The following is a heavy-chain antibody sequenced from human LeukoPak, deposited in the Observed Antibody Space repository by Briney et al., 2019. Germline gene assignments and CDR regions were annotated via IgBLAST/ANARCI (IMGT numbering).Heavy chain of an antibody. J-gene: IGHJ4*02. CDR1: GGSFSGYY. Sequence: SETLSLTCAAYGGSFSGYYWSWIRQPPGKGLEWIGEINHSGSTNYNPSLKSRVTISVDTSKNQFSLKLSSVTAADTAVYYCARIGGINEGIQLWPLDYWGQGTLVTVSS. CDR2: INHSGST. D-gene: IGHD5-18*01. CDR3: ARIGGINEGIQLWPLDY. V-gene: IGHV4-34*01.